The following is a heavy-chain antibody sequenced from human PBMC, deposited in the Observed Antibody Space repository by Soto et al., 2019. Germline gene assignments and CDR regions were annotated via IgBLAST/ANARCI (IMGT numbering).Heavy chain of an antibody. Sequence: EVQLLESGGGLVQPGGSLRLSCVASGFTFSSSEMSWVRQAPGKGLEWVSSIVAGGGSTYYSDSVKGRYTISRDDSRNTLYVQMNSLRAEDTAVYYCATGGSFWSSYYLSYFYYLDVRGEGTTVTVSS. CDR2: IVAGGGST. CDR1: GFTFSSSE. V-gene: IGHV3-23*01. D-gene: IGHD3-3*01. J-gene: IGHJ6*03. CDR3: ATGGSFWSSYYLSYFYYLDV.